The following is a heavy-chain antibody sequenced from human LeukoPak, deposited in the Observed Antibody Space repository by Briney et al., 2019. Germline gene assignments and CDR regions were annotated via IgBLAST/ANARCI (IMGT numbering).Heavy chain of an antibody. CDR1: GGSISSSDYY. Sequence: PSENLSLTCTVSGGSISSSDYYWGWIHKPPGKGLEWIGSLDYYGNSYYNPSLKRRIAMSVDTSKNQFSLELSSVTAADTAMYYCARREGRQWFHFDSWGQGTLVTVSS. V-gene: IGHV4-39*01. CDR3: ARREGRQWFHFDS. J-gene: IGHJ4*02. D-gene: IGHD2-8*01. CDR2: LDYYGNS.